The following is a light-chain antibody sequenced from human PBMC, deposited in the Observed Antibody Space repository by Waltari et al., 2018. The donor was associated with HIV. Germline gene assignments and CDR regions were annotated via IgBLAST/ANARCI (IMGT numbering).Light chain of an antibody. V-gene: IGKV1-39*01. J-gene: IGKJ3*01. CDR1: QSIENF. Sequence: DIQMTQSPSSLSASVGERVTITCRASQSIENFLNWYQQKPGKAPKLLIYGASSLPSGVPSRFSGSGSGTDFTLTISSLQSEDFVTYYCHQTYSAPFTFGPGTRVDIK. CDR2: GAS. CDR3: HQTYSAPFT.